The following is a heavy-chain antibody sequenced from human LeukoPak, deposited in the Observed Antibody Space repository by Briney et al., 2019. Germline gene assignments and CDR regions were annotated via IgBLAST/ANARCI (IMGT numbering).Heavy chain of an antibody. V-gene: IGHV3-21*01. J-gene: IGHJ3*02. Sequence: GGSLRLSCAASGFTFSSYSMNWVRQAPGKGLEWVSSISSSSSYIYYADSVKGRFTISRDNAKNSLYLQMNSLRAEDTAVYYCARDVNGGAFDIWGQGTMVTVSS. CDR3: ARDVNGGAFDI. D-gene: IGHD7-27*01. CDR1: GFTFSSYS. CDR2: ISSSSSYI.